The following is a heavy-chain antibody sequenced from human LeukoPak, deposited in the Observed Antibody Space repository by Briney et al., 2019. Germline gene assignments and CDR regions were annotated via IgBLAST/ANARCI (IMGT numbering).Heavy chain of an antibody. CDR1: GFTFDDYA. J-gene: IGHJ4*02. D-gene: IGHD4-17*01. CDR3: ARDSPYGDYPFDY. V-gene: IGHV3-43*02. CDR2: ISGDGGST. Sequence: GGSLRLSCAASGFTFDDYAMHWVRQAPGKGLEWVSLISGDGGSTYYADSVKGRFTISRDNAKNSLYLQMNSLRDEDTAVYYCARDSPYGDYPFDYWGQGTLVTVSS.